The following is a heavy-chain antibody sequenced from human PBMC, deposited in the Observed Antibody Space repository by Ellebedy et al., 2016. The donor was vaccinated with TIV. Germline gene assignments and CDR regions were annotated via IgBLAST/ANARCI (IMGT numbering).Heavy chain of an antibody. Sequence: GSLRLSXAVSGGSISTSNWWSWVRQPPGKGLEWIGEIYHTGSTNYNPSLRSRVTISVDKSKHQFSLKLSSVTAADTAVYYCARGEDTLVPHYWGQGTLVTVSS. CDR2: IYHTGST. J-gene: IGHJ4*02. V-gene: IGHV4-4*02. D-gene: IGHD3-10*01. CDR3: ARGEDTLVPHY. CDR1: GGSISTSNW.